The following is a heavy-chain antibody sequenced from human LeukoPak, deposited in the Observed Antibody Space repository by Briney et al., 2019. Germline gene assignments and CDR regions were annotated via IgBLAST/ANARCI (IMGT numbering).Heavy chain of an antibody. V-gene: IGHV4-61*02. J-gene: IGHJ6*03. CDR3: ARAYSSSWNYYYYYMDV. CDR2: IYTSGST. CDR1: GGSISSGSYY. D-gene: IGHD6-13*01. Sequence: PSETLSLTCTVSGGSISSGSYYWSWIRQPAGKGLEWIGRIYTSGSTNYNPSLKSRVTISVDTSKNQFSLKLSSVTAADTAVYYCARAYSSSWNYYYYYMDVWGKGTTVTVSS.